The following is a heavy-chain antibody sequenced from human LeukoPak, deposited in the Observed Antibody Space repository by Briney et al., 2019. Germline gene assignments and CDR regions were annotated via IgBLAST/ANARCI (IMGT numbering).Heavy chain of an antibody. CDR1: ALILNKLY. Sequence: GGSLRLSCAASALILNKLYMNWVRQAPGKGLEWVSIIYRGGDTYYGGSVKGRFTISRDSSKNTLHLQMNSLRVEDTAIYYCAGAEYYGSSIDYWGQGTLVTVSS. J-gene: IGHJ4*02. CDR2: IYRGGDT. CDR3: AGAEYYGSSIDY. V-gene: IGHV3-53*01. D-gene: IGHD3-16*01.